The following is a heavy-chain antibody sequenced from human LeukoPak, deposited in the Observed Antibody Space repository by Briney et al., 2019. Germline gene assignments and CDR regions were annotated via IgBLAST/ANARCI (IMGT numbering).Heavy chain of an antibody. V-gene: IGHV1-24*01. CDR1: GYTLTELS. CDR2: FDPEDGET. Sequence: ASVKVSCKVSGYTLTELSMHWVRQAPGKGLEWMGGFDPEDGETIYAQKFQGRVTMTEDTSTDTAYMELSSLRSEDTAVYYCATVSDILTGSPNWFDPWGQGTLVTVSS. D-gene: IGHD3-9*01. CDR3: ATVSDILTGSPNWFDP. J-gene: IGHJ5*02.